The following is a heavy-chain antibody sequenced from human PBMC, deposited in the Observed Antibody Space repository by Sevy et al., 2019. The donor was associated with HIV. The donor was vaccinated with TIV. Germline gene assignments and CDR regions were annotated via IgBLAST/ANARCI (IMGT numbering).Heavy chain of an antibody. V-gene: IGHV4-59*01. CDR3: ARSGSRGLFDP. D-gene: IGHD2-15*01. CDR2: IYYTGST. CDR1: GGSLNSYY. J-gene: IGHJ5*02. Sequence: SETLSLTCTVSGGSLNSYYWSWIRQPPGKGLEWIGYIYYTGSTNYNPSLKSRVTISVDMSKNQFSLKLSSVTAADTAVYYCARSGSRGLFDPWGQGTLVTVSS.